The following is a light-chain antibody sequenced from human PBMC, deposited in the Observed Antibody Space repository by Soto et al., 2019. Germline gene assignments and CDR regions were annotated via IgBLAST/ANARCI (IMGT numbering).Light chain of an antibody. CDR2: WAS. CDR1: QSVFYSSNNKNY. Sequence: DLVMTQSPDSGAVSLGERATINCKSSQSVFYSSNNKNYLAWYQKKPGQPPKLLIYWASTRASGVPGRFSGSGSGTDFTLTIYSPQAEDGAVYYCQHYLENPGASGPGTKLDI. J-gene: IGKJ3*01. V-gene: IGKV4-1*01. CDR3: QHYLENPGA.